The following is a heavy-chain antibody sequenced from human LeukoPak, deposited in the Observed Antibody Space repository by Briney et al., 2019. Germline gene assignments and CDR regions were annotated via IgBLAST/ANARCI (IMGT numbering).Heavy chain of an antibody. D-gene: IGHD4-17*01. V-gene: IGHV3-30*02. CDR3: ARDGEYGDLRGDAFDI. Sequence: GGSLRLSCAASGFTFSSYGMHWVRQAPGKGLEWVAFIRYDGNNKYYADSVKGRFTISRDNSKNTLYLQMNSLRAEDTAVYYCARDGEYGDLRGDAFDIWGQGTMVTVSS. CDR1: GFTFSSYG. CDR2: IRYDGNNK. J-gene: IGHJ3*02.